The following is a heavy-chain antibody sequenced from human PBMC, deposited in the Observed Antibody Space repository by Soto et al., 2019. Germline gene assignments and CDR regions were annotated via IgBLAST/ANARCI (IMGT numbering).Heavy chain of an antibody. CDR2: IYHSGST. V-gene: IGHV4-4*02. CDR3: ALSDRQNANVDY. CDR1: GGSISSSNW. Sequence: QVQLQESGPGLVKPSGTLSLTCAVSGGSISSSNWWSWVRQPPGKGLEGIGEIYHSGSTNYNPSLKRRVTISVDKSKNQFSLKLSSVTAADTAVYYCALSDRQNANVDYWGQGTLVTVSS. J-gene: IGHJ4*02. D-gene: IGHD2-8*01.